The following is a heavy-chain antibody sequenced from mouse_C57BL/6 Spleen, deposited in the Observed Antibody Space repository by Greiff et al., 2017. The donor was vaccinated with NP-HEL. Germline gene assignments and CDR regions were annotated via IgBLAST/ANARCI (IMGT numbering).Heavy chain of an antibody. J-gene: IGHJ4*01. CDR1: GFTFSSYA. Sequence: DVKLVESGGGLVKPGGSLKLSCAASGFTFSSYAMSWVRQTPEKRLEWVATISDGGSYTYYPDNVKGRFTISRDNAKNNLYLQMSHLKSEDTAMYYCARDGAGSYLYYYAMDYWGQGTSVTVSS. D-gene: IGHD1-1*02. V-gene: IGHV5-4*01. CDR3: ARDGAGSYLYYYAMDY. CDR2: ISDGGSYT.